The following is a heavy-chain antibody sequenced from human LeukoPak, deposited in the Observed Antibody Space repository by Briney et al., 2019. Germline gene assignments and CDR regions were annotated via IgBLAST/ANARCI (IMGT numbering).Heavy chain of an antibody. CDR2: IYYSGST. Sequence: PSETLSLTCTVSGGSISSGGSYWSWIRQHPGKGLEWIGYIYYSGSTYYNPSLKSRVTISVDTSKNQFSLKLSSVTAADTAVYYCARHHNWNDGSLDYWGQGTLVTVSS. J-gene: IGHJ4*02. CDR1: GGSISSGGSY. V-gene: IGHV4-31*03. CDR3: ARHHNWNDGSLDY. D-gene: IGHD1-1*01.